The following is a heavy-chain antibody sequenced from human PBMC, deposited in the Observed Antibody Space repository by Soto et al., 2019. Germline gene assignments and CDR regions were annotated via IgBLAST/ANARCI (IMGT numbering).Heavy chain of an antibody. CDR2: ISGTSSTI. D-gene: IGHD2-2*01. V-gene: IGHV3-48*02. Sequence: PGGSLRLSCAASGFTFSSNSMNWVRQAPGKGLEWVSYISGTSSTIYYADSVKGRFTISRDNAKNSLYLQMNSLRDEDTAVYYCARDSAFYSSSEAYYYYAMDVWGQGTTVTVSS. CDR3: ARDSAFYSSSEAYYYYAMDV. CDR1: GFTFSSNS. J-gene: IGHJ6*02.